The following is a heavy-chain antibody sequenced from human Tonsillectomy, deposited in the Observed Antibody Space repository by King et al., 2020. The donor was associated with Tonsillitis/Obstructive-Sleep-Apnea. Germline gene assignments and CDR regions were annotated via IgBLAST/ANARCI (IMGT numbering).Heavy chain of an antibody. V-gene: IGHV1-46*01. CDR1: GYTFTSYY. J-gene: IGHJ4*02. CDR3: ARAMALITFGGDQAGFDY. CDR2: INPSGGFT. Sequence: MQLVQSGAEVRKPGASVKVSCKAAGYTFTSYYMHWVRQAPGQGLEWMGIINPSGGFTNYAQKFQGRVTVTRDTSTSTVYMELNSLRSDDTAVYYCARAMALITFGGDQAGFDYWGQGTLVTVSS. D-gene: IGHD3-16*01.